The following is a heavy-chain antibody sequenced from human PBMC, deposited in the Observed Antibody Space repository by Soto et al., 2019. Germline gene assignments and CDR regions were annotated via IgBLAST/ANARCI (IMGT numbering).Heavy chain of an antibody. Sequence: QVQLQESGPGLVKPSQSLSLPCTVSGGSFSSGGYYWTWIRQHPGEGLERIGYIYYSGSTYYNPSCRSRVTISSDKSKDQFSMKRSSVPAADRAVYFCARGVGITSFGAVTTGPFFDFWGQGNLVTVSS. CDR1: GGSFSSGGYY. CDR2: IYYSGST. D-gene: IGHD3-3*01. J-gene: IGHJ4*02. V-gene: IGHV4-31*03. CDR3: ARGVGITSFGAVTTGPFFDF.